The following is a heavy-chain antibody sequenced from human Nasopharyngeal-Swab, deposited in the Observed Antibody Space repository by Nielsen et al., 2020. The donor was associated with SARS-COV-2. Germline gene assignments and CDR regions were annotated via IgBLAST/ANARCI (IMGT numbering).Heavy chain of an antibody. J-gene: IGHJ2*01. D-gene: IGHD2-15*01. CDR3: ARGGNCSGGSCYSKWRSIWYFDL. CDR2: INHSGST. V-gene: IGHV4-34*01. CDR1: GGSFRAYY. Sequence: SEPLSLTCAVYGGSFRAYYWSWIRQRQGKGLEWIGEINHSGSTNYNPSLKSRVTISIDTSKNQFSLKLSSVTAADTAVYYCARGGNCSGGSCYSKWRSIWYFDLWGRGTLVTVSS.